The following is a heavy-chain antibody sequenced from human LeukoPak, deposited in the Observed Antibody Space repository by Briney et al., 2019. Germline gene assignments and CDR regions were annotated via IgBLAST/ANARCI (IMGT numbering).Heavy chain of an antibody. V-gene: IGHV3-30-3*01. Sequence: GGSLRLSCAVSGFSFSTYAMHWVRQAPGKGLEWVAVTSYDESNKFYADSVKGRFTISRDNFKNTLFLQMNSLRGEDTAIYYCARDPTYVTSYYFDYWGQGSLVTVSS. CDR2: TSYDESNK. CDR1: GFSFSTYA. D-gene: IGHD2-8*01. J-gene: IGHJ4*02. CDR3: ARDPTYVTSYYFDY.